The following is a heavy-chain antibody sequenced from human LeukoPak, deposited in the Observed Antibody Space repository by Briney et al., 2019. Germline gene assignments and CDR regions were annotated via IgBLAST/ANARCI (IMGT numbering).Heavy chain of an antibody. CDR1: GFTFSSYS. CDR3: ARDHPSYYGMDV. J-gene: IGHJ6*02. CDR2: ISSSSSYI. V-gene: IGHV3-21*01. Sequence: PGGSLRLSCAASGFTFSSYSMNWVRQAPGKGLEWVSSISSSSSYIYYADSVKGRFTISRDNAKNSLYLQMNSLRAEDTAVYYCARDHPSYYGMDVWGQGTTVTVSS.